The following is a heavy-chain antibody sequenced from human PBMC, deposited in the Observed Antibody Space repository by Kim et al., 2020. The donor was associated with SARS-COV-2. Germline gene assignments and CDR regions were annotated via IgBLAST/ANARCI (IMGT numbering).Heavy chain of an antibody. Sequence: GGSLRLSCAASGFTFSSYAMSWVRQAPGKGLEWVSAISGSGGSTYYADSVKGRFTISRDNSKNTLYLQMNSLRAEDTAVYYCAKAPYVGPTMTTVTHFDYWGQGTLVTVSS. CDR3: AKAPYVGPTMTTVTHFDY. CDR1: GFTFSSYA. D-gene: IGHD4-17*01. V-gene: IGHV3-23*01. J-gene: IGHJ4*02. CDR2: ISGSGGST.